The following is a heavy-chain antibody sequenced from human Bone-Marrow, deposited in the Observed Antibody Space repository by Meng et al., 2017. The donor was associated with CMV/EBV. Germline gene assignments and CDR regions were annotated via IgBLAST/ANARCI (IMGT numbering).Heavy chain of an antibody. V-gene: IGHV3-48*04. J-gene: IGHJ5*02. CDR2: ISSSGSTI. Sequence: GGSLRLSCAASGFTFSSYAMHWVRQAPGKGLEWVSYISSSGSTIYYADSVKGRFTISRDNAKNSLYLQMNSLRAEDTAVYYCARDLGYCGGDCYSGDPRGQGTLVTVSS. CDR3: ARDLGYCGGDCYSGDP. D-gene: IGHD2-21*01. CDR1: GFTFSSYA.